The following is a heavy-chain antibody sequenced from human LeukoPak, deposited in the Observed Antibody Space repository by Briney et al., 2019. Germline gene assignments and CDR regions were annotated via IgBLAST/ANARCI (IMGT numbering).Heavy chain of an antibody. J-gene: IGHJ4*02. CDR3: AKDPSFYGDYVNYFDY. CDR2: ISGNGGPT. V-gene: IGHV3-23*01. Sequence: GGSLRLSCAASGFSFSNYAMNWVRQAPGKGLEWVSAISGNGGPTYYADSVKGRFTISRDNSKNTLYLQMNSLRAADTAVYYCAKDPSFYGDYVNYFDYWGQGTLVTVSS. CDR1: GFSFSNYA. D-gene: IGHD4-17*01.